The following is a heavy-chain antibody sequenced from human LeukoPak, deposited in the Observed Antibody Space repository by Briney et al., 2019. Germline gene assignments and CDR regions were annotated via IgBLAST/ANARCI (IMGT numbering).Heavy chain of an antibody. D-gene: IGHD4-11*01. V-gene: IGHV3-20*04. Sequence: PGGSLRLSCAASGFTFDDYGMSWVRHAPGKGLEWVSGINWNAGSTGYADSVKGRFTISRDNAKNSLYLQMNSLRAEDTALYYCARKDDYSNSGAFDIWGQGTMVTVSS. J-gene: IGHJ3*02. CDR2: INWNAGST. CDR3: ARKDDYSNSGAFDI. CDR1: GFTFDDYG.